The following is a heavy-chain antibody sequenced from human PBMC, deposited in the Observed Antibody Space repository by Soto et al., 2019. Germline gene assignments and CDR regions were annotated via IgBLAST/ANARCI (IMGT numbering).Heavy chain of an antibody. Sequence: GESLKISCKGSGSSFTSYWIGWVLQRPGQGLEWMGIIYPGDSDTRYSPSFQVQVTISADKSITTAYLQWSSLKASDTAMYYCAYSRDGYNLFGFDPWGQGTLVTVSS. D-gene: IGHD5-12*01. V-gene: IGHV5-51*01. CDR2: IYPGDSDT. CDR1: GSSFTSYW. CDR3: AYSRDGYNLFGFDP. J-gene: IGHJ5*02.